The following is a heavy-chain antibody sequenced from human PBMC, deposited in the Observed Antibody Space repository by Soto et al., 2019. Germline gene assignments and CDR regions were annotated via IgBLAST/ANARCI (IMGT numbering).Heavy chain of an antibody. D-gene: IGHD2-21*02. CDR1: GDSISSYY. Sequence: QVQLQESGPGLVKPSETLSLTCTVSGDSISSYYWSWIRQPPGRGLEWIGYISYRGGTSYNPSLKRRATISVDPSKNQSSLKLNSVTAADTAVYYCARVTGDCDSACYDVYFDFWGQGTLVTVSS. V-gene: IGHV4-59*01. CDR2: ISYRGGT. CDR3: ARVTGDCDSACYDVYFDF. J-gene: IGHJ4*01.